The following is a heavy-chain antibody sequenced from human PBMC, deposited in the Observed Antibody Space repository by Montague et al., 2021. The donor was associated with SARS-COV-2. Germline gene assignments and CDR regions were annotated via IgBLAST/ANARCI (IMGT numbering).Heavy chain of an antibody. Sequence: SLRLSFAASGFTFRSYTMNWVRQSPGMGLEWVSFISSSSSSIYYADPLKGRFTISRDNAKNSLYLQMNSLRVEDTAAYYCVRGGACSGGKCNGGARDWGQGTLVTVSS. CDR3: VRGGACSGGKCNGGARD. V-gene: IGHV3-21*04. CDR2: ISSSSSSI. D-gene: IGHD2-15*01. CDR1: GFTFRSYT. J-gene: IGHJ4*02.